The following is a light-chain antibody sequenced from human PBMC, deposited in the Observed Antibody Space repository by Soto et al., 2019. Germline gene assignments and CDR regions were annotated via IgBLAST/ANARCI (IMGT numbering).Light chain of an antibody. V-gene: IGLV2-14*01. CDR3: SSHTSSNTVV. CDR1: SSDVGGYNY. CDR2: EVN. Sequence: QSALTQPASVSGSPGQSITISCTGTSSDVGGYNYVFWYQYHPGKAPKLMIYEVNNRPSGVSHRFSGSKSGNTASLTISGLQAEDEADYYCSSHTSSNTVVFGGGTKLTVL. J-gene: IGLJ2*01.